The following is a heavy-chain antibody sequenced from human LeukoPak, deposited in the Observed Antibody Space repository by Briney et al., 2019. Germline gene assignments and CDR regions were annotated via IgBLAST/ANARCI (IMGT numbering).Heavy chain of an antibody. J-gene: IGHJ5*02. CDR1: GGSFSGYY. CDR2: INHSGST. Sequence: SETLSLTCAVYGGSFSGYYWSWIRQPPGKGLEWIGEINHSGSTNYNPSLKSRVTISVDTSKNQFSLKLSSVTAADTAVSYCARGGLAAAGNNWFDPWGQGTLVTVSS. CDR3: ARGGLAAAGNNWFDP. D-gene: IGHD6-13*01. V-gene: IGHV4-34*01.